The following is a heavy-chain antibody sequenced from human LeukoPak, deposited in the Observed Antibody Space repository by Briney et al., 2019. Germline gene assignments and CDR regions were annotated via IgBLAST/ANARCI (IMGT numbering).Heavy chain of an antibody. CDR1: GFTFSSYA. Sequence: PGGSLRLSCAASGFTFSSYAMHWVRQAPGKGLEWVAVISYDGSNKYYADSVKGRFTISRDNSKNTLYLQMNSLRAEDTAVYYCATLVLNCGGDCSDYWGQGTLVTVSS. D-gene: IGHD2-21*02. V-gene: IGHV3-30*04. J-gene: IGHJ4*02. CDR3: ATLVLNCGGDCSDY. CDR2: ISYDGSNK.